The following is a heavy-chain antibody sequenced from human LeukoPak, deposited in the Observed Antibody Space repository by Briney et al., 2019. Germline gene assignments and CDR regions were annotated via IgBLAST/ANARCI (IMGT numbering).Heavy chain of an antibody. Sequence: SETLSLICAVYGGSFSGYYWRWIRQPPGKGLEWIGEINDSGSTNYNPSLKSRVTISVDTSKNQFSLKLSSVTAADTAVYYCARRRYNSGWYFDYWGQGTLVTVSS. CDR2: INDSGST. CDR3: ARRRYNSGWYFDY. CDR1: GGSFSGYY. J-gene: IGHJ4*02. D-gene: IGHD6-19*01. V-gene: IGHV4-34*01.